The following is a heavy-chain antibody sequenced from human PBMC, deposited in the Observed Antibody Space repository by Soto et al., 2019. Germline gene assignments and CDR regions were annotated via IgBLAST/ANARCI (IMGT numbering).Heavy chain of an antibody. J-gene: IGHJ4*02. D-gene: IGHD5-12*01. CDR2: ISVSGGST. V-gene: IGHV3-23*01. CDR3: AKAYSGYEGANYFDY. Sequence: HPXGSLRLPCAASGFTFSSYTMSWVRQAPGKGLDWVSAISVSGGSTYYADSVKGRFTISRDNSKNTLYLQMNSLRAEDTAVYYCAKAYSGYEGANYFDYWGQGTLVTVSS. CDR1: GFTFSSYT.